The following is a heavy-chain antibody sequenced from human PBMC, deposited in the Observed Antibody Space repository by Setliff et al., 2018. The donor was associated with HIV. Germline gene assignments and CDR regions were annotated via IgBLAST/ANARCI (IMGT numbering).Heavy chain of an antibody. D-gene: IGHD5-12*01. CDR3: ARQRDPPGFRLIYYYYYMDV. CDR2: IYYSGST. CDR1: GGSSSSSNW. Sequence: SETLSLTCAVSGGSSSSSNWWSWVRQPPGKGLEWIGEIYYSGSTYYNPSLKSRVTISVDTSKNQFSLKLSSVTAADTGVYYCARQRDPPGFRLIYYYYYMDVWGKGTTVTVSS. J-gene: IGHJ6*03. V-gene: IGHV4-4*02.